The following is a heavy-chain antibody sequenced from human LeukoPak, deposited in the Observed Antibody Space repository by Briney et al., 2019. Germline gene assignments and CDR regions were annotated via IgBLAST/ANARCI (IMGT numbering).Heavy chain of an antibody. V-gene: IGHV1-46*01. Sequence: ASVKVSCKASGYTFTSYDINWVRQATGQGLEWMGIINPSGGSTSYAQKFQGRVTMTRDTSTSTVYMELSSLRSEDTAVYYCAREDWSGSRHRLFDYWGQGTLVTVSS. CDR2: INPSGGST. CDR3: AREDWSGSRHRLFDY. CDR1: GYTFTSYD. J-gene: IGHJ4*02. D-gene: IGHD3-10*01.